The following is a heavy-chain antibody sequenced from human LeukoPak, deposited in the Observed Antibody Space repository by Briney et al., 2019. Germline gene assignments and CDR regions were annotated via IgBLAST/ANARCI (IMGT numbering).Heavy chain of an antibody. Sequence: SETLSLTCTVSGYSISSGYYWGWIRQPPGKGLEWIGSIYHSGSTDYNPSLKSRVTISVDTSKNQFSLKLSSVTAADTAVYYCAVSSGYSHYDYWGQGTLVTVSS. CDR1: GYSISSGYY. V-gene: IGHV4-38-2*02. J-gene: IGHJ4*02. CDR2: IYHSGST. CDR3: AVSSGYSHYDY. D-gene: IGHD3-22*01.